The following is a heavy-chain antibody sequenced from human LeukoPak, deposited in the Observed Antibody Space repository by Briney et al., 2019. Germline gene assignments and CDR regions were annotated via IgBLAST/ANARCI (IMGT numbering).Heavy chain of an antibody. CDR2: INPSGGST. V-gene: IGHV1-46*01. CDR3: ARVTCSSTSCYTFDY. CDR1: GGTFSSYA. D-gene: IGHD2-2*02. J-gene: IGHJ4*02. Sequence: ASVKVSCKASGGTFSSYAISWVRQAPGQGLEWMGIINPSGGSTSYAQKFQGRVTMTRDTSTSTVYMELSSLRSEDTAVYYCARVTCSSTSCYTFDYWGQGTLVTVSS.